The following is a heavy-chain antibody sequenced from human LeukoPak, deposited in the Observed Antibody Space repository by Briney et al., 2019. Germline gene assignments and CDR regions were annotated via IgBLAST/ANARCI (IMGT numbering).Heavy chain of an antibody. CDR2: IIPIFGTA. Sequence: ASVKVSCKASGGTFSSYAISWVRQAPGQGLEWMGGIIPIFGTANYAQKFQGRVTITRNTSISTAYMELSSLRSEDTAVYYCARAELYYDFWSGFDPWGQGTLVTVSS. V-gene: IGHV1-69*05. J-gene: IGHJ5*02. CDR1: GGTFSSYA. D-gene: IGHD3-3*01. CDR3: ARAELYYDFWSGFDP.